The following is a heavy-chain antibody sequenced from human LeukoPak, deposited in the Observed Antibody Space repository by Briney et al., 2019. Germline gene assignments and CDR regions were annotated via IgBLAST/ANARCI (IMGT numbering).Heavy chain of an antibody. D-gene: IGHD5-24*01. Sequence: HPGGSLRLSCAASGLTFSNYWMTWVRQAPGKGLEWVANIKQDGSEKNYVDSAKGRFTISRDNAKNSLYLQMNSLRAEDTAVYYCARQTERDAYNWFWGQGTLVTVSS. CDR1: GLTFSNYW. CDR3: ARQTERDAYNWF. V-gene: IGHV3-7*03. J-gene: IGHJ4*02. CDR2: IKQDGSEK.